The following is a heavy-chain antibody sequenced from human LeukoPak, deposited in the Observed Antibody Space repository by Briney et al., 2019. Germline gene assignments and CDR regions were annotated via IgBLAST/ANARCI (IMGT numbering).Heavy chain of an antibody. CDR3: ARHVRLHGGWFDP. CDR1: GGSIRRNY. J-gene: IGHJ5*02. D-gene: IGHD4-11*01. CDR2: IYYSGST. V-gene: IGHV4-59*08. Sequence: SETLSLTCTVSGGSIRRNYWSWIRQPPGKGLEWIGYIYYSGSTNYNPSLKSRVTISADTSKNQFSLNLTSVSAADTAVYYCARHVRLHGGWFDPWGQGTLVTVSS.